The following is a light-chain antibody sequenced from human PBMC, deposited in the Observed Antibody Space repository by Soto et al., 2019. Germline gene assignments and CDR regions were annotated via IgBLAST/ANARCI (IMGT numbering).Light chain of an antibody. CDR2: DAS. V-gene: IGKV3D-20*02. Sequence: EIVLTQSPGTLSLSPGERATLSFRCSQSVSSSYLAWYQQKPGQAPRLLVYDASNRATGIPARFSGSGSGTDFTLTISSLEPADFAVSYCQQRSNWPRAITFGQGTRLEIK. J-gene: IGKJ5*01. CDR1: QSVSSSY. CDR3: QQRSNWPRAIT.